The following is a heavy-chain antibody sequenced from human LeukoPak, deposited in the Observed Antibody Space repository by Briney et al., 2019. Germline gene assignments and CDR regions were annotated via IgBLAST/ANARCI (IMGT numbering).Heavy chain of an antibody. D-gene: IGHD2-21*02. J-gene: IGHJ6*02. CDR3: ARVHYDPYCGGDCYSRHYHYYGMDV. V-gene: IGHV1-46*01. CDR1: GYTFTSNY. CDR2: IYPRDGST. Sequence: ASVKVSCKASGYTFTSNYIHWVRQAPGQGLEWMGMIYPRDGSTSYAQKFQGRVTVTRDTSTSTAYMELSSLRSEDTAVYYCARVHYDPYCGGDCYSRHYHYYGMDVWGQGTTVTVSS.